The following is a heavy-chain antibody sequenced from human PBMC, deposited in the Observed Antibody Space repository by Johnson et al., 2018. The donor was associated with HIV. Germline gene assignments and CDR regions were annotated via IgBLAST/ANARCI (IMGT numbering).Heavy chain of an antibody. CDR3: ASEIGSSWYSRAVDI. CDR1: GFTFSRHA. V-gene: IGHV3-23*04. D-gene: IGHD6-13*01. Sequence: VQLVESGGGVVQPGRSLRLSCAASGFTFSRHAMHWVRQTPGKGLEWVSSISGSGGSTYYAASMKGRSTISRANSKNTLYLQMNSLGAEDTGLSFCASEIGSSWYSRAVDIWVQGTMVTVSS. J-gene: IGHJ3*02. CDR2: ISGSGGST.